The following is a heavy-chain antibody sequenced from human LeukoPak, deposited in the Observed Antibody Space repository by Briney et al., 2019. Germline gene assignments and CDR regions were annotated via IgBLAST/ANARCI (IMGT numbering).Heavy chain of an antibody. V-gene: IGHV3-33*01. Sequence: PGRSLILSCAASGFTFSSYGMHWVRQAPGKGLEWVAAIWYDGSNNYYADSVKGRFTISRDNSKNTLYLQMNSLRVEDTAVYFCAREIMVSREWYFDLWGRGTLVTVAS. D-gene: IGHD2-21*01. CDR2: IWYDGSNN. CDR1: GFTFSSYG. CDR3: AREIMVSREWYFDL. J-gene: IGHJ2*01.